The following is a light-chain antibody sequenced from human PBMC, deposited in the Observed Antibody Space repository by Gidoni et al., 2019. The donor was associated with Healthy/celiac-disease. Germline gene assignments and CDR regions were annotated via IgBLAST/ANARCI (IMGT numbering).Light chain of an antibody. CDR1: QSVSSSY. CDR3: QQYGSWA. V-gene: IGKV3-20*01. CDR2: GAS. Sequence: EIVLTQSPGTLSLSPGERATLSCRASQSVSSSYLAWYQHKPGQAPRLLSYGASSRATGIPDRFSGSVSGTDFTLTISRLEPEDFAVYYCQQYGSWAFGQGTKVEIK. J-gene: IGKJ1*01.